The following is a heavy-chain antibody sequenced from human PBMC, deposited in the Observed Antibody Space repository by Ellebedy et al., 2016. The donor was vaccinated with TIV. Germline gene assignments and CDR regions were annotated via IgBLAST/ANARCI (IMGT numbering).Heavy chain of an antibody. V-gene: IGHV3-21*01. CDR2: ISTIT. D-gene: IGHD2-15*01. CDR1: GFTFSTYS. CDR3: SRGGGCGGGTCYYPDF. J-gene: IGHJ4*02. Sequence: PGGSLRLSCAASGFTFSTYSLNWVRQAPGKGLEWVSSISTITNYADSVRGRFTISRDNAKNSLYLQMNSLGAEDTAVYYWSRGGGCGGGTCYYPDFWGQGTLVTVSS.